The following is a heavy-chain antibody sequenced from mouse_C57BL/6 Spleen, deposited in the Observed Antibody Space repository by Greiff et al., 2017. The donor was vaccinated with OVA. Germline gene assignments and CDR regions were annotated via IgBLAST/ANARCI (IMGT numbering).Heavy chain of an antibody. J-gene: IGHJ3*01. V-gene: IGHV1-55*01. CDR2: IYPGSGST. Sequence: VQLQQSGAELVKPGASVKMSCKASGYTFTSYWITWVKQRPGQGLEWIGDIYPGSGSTNYNEKFKSKATLTVDTSSSTAYMQLSSLTSEDSAVYYCAREEEIRGSSSCAYWGQGTLVTVSA. D-gene: IGHD1-1*01. CDR3: AREEEIRGSSSCAY. CDR1: GYTFTSYW.